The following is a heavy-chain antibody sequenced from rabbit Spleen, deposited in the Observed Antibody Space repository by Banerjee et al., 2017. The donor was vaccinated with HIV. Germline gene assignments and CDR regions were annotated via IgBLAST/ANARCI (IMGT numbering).Heavy chain of an antibody. D-gene: IGHD1-1*01. CDR3: ARDVVSSVYAGFNL. V-gene: IGHV1S40*01. Sequence: QSLEESGGDLVKPGASLTLTCTASGFSFSSSDYMCWVRQAPGKGLEWISCIAGDSSGFTYSATWAKGRFTCSKTSSTTVTLQMTSLTAADTATYFCARDVVSSVYAGFNLWGPGTLVTVS. CDR1: GFSFSSSDY. J-gene: IGHJ4*01. CDR2: IAGDSSGFT.